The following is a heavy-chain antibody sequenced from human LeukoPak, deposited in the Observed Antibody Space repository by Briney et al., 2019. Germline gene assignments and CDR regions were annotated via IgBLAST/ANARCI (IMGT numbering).Heavy chain of an antibody. CDR1: GFTFSDYY. CDR2: ISSSGFT. D-gene: IGHD3-16*01. Sequence: GGSLRLSCAASGFTFSDYYMTWIRRAPGKGLEWVSYISSSGFTKYADSVRGRFTISRDNAKNPLYLQMNTLRVDDTAVYYCARGSPPGDWGQGTLVTVSS. J-gene: IGHJ4*02. CDR3: ARGSPPGD. V-gene: IGHV3-11*05.